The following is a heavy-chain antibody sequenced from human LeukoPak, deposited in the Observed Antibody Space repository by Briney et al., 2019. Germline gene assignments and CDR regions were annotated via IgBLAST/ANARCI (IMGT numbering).Heavy chain of an antibody. CDR3: AREQQWLKDGGFDY. D-gene: IGHD6-19*01. J-gene: IGHJ4*02. CDR1: GGSISSGSYY. V-gene: IGHV4-61*02. Sequence: PSETLSLTCTVSGGSISSGSYYWSWIRQPPGKGLEWIGRIYTSGSTNYNPSLKSRVTISVDTSKNQFSLKLSSVTAADTAVYYCAREQQWLKDGGFDYWGQGTLVTVSS. CDR2: IYTSGST.